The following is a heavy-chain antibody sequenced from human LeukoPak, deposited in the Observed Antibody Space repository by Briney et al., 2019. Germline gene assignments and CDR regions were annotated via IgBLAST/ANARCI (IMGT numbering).Heavy chain of an antibody. J-gene: IGHJ4*02. CDR1: GFTFSSYW. CDR3: AKDPMGGGYFDY. Sequence: PGGSLRLSCAASGFTFSSYWMHWVRQAPGKGLEWVAVISYDGSNKYYADSVKGRFTISSDNSKNTLYLQMNSLRAEDTAVYYCAKDPMGGGYFDYWGQGTLVTVSS. CDR2: ISYDGSNK. D-gene: IGHD1-26*01. V-gene: IGHV3-30*18.